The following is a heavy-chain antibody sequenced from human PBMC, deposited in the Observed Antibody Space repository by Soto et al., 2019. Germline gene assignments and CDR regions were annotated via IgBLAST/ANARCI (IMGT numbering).Heavy chain of an antibody. CDR1: GFTFNDYW. Sequence: GGSLRLSCAASGFTFNDYWMSWVRQAPGKGLEWVANIKEDGNERYYLGSVKGRFTISRDNAKNSLYLQMNSLRAEDTAVYFCARRGDDFDYWGQGTLVTVSS. V-gene: IGHV3-7*01. CDR3: ARRGDDFDY. CDR2: IKEDGNER. D-gene: IGHD2-21*01. J-gene: IGHJ4*02.